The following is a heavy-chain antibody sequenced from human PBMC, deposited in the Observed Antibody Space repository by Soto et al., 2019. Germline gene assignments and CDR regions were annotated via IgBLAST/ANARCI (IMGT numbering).Heavy chain of an antibody. CDR2: ISATGGSA. CDR1: GFIFSNYA. V-gene: IGHV3-23*01. CDR3: TKDLRDDYNPLYYLEY. J-gene: IGHJ4*02. Sequence: EVQLLESGGGLVQPGGSLSLSYVASGFIFSNYALTWVRQAPGKGLEWVSTISATGGSAFYADSVKGRFTISRDNSKNTLYLHMNSLRAEDTAVYYCTKDLRDDYNPLYYLEYWGQGTLVTVSS. D-gene: IGHD4-4*01.